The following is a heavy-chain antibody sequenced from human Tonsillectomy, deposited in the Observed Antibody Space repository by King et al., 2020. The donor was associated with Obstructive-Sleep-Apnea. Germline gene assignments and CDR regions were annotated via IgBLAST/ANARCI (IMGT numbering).Heavy chain of an antibody. D-gene: IGHD3-10*01. CDR3: ARVDGSGIDWCDP. CDR1: GGSISSGDYY. V-gene: IGHV4-30-4*01. J-gene: IGHJ5*02. Sequence: QLQESGPGLVKPSQTLSLTCTVSGGSISSGDYYWSWIRQPPGKGLEWIGYFYYSGSTLYNPSLKSRVIISVDRSKNQFSLKLSSVTAADTAVYFCARVDGSGIDWCDPWGQGTLAT. CDR2: FYYSGST.